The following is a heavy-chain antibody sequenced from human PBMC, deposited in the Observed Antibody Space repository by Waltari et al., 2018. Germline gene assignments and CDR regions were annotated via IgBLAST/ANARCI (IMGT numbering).Heavy chain of an antibody. CDR3: ARILERRLGYDY. J-gene: IGHJ4*02. CDR2: IYGGYSET. D-gene: IGHD1-1*01. Sequence: EVQLVPSGAEVVKPGESLKIPCKPYGSIFSTYWIGWVRQRPGKGLGWLGLIYGGYSETQYSPYFRGQATMSADKSISTVYLQWSSLKAADTAMYYCARILERRLGYDYWGQGTLVTVSS. CDR1: GSIFSTYW. V-gene: IGHV5-51*01.